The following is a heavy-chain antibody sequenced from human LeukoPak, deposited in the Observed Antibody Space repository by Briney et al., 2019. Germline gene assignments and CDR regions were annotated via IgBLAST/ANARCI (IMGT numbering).Heavy chain of an antibody. CDR1: GFTVSSNY. CDR2: ISSSNSYI. V-gene: IGHV3-21*01. D-gene: IGHD3-22*01. Sequence: GGSLRLSCAASGFTVSSNYMSWVRQAPGKGLEWVSFISSSNSYIYYADSVKGRFTISRDNAKNSLYLQMNSLRAEDTAVYYCARDTHSSGYYYVDYWGQGTLVTVSS. J-gene: IGHJ4*02. CDR3: ARDTHSSGYYYVDY.